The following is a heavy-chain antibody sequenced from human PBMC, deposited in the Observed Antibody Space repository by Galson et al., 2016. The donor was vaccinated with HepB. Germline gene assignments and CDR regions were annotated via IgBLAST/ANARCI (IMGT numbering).Heavy chain of an antibody. CDR2: SSAYNGNP. CDR3: ARMAIDDDSSGSDAFDI. J-gene: IGHJ3*02. D-gene: IGHD3-22*01. Sequence: SVKVSCKASGYTLTSYGITWVRQAPGQGLEWMGWSSAYNGNPVYAQKLQNRVTMTTDTSTSTAYMELRSLRSDDTAVYYCARMAIDDDSSGSDAFDIWGQGTMVTVSS. V-gene: IGHV1-18*01. CDR1: GYTLTSYG.